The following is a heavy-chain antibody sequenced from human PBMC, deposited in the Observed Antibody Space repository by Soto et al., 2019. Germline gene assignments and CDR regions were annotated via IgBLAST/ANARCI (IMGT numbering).Heavy chain of an antibody. V-gene: IGHV1-69*06. CDR1: EGTFSSYA. CDR3: ASSIVEATEYYYYGIDV. J-gene: IGHJ6*04. Sequence: QAKLVQSGAEVKKPGSSLKVSCKASEGTFSSYAISWVRQAPGQGLEWLGGIIPIFGTANYAQQLQRRVTITADKSASTDYKELRSLRSEDTSVYNCASSIVEATEYYYYGIDVWGKGTTVTVS. D-gene: IGHD1-26*01. CDR2: IIPIFGTA.